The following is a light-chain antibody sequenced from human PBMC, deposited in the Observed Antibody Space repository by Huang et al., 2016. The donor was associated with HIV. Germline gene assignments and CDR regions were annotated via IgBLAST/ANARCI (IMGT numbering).Light chain of an antibody. CDR2: GAS. CDR1: QGVCSN. J-gene: IGKJ2*01. CDR3: QQYNTRPYT. V-gene: IGKV3-15*01. Sequence: EIMMTQSPATLYVSPGERATLSYRASQGVCSNLAWYPQTRGQAPRLLTYGASARSSGRPARFSGSGSGTEFTLTISSLQSGDFAVYYCQQYNTRPYTFGQGT.